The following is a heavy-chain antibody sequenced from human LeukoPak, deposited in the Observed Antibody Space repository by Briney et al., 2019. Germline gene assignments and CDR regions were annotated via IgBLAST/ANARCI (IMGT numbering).Heavy chain of an antibody. D-gene: IGHD3-22*01. J-gene: IGHJ5*02. CDR1: GYTFTGYY. CDR2: INPNSGGT. V-gene: IGHV1-2*02. CDR3: ARGSRPSNYYDSSGYRNWFDP. Sequence: ASVKVSCKASGYTFTGYYMHWVRQAPGQGLEWMGWINPNSGGTNYAQKFQGRVTMTRDTSISTAYMELSRLRSDGTAVYYCARGSRPSNYYDSSGYRNWFDPWGQGTLVTVSS.